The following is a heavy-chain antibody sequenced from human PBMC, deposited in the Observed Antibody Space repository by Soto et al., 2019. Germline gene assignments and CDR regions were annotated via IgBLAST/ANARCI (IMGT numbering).Heavy chain of an antibody. V-gene: IGHV2-70*04. J-gene: IGHJ5*02. CDR3: ARSIVAAGNRWFDP. Sequence: SGPTLVNPTQTLTLTCTFSGFSLSTSGMRVSWIRQPPGKALEWLARSDWDDDKLYSTSLKTRLTISKDTSKNQVVLTMTNMDPVDTATYYCARSIVAAGNRWFDPWGQGTLVPSPQ. D-gene: IGHD6-13*01. CDR1: GFSLSTSGMR. CDR2: SDWDDDK.